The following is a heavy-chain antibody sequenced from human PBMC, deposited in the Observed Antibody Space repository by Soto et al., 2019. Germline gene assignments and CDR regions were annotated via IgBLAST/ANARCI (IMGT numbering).Heavy chain of an antibody. CDR1: GYTFTSYG. CDR2: ISAYNGNT. J-gene: IGHJ6*02. D-gene: IGHD6-19*01. Sequence: ASVKVSCKASGYTFTSYGISWVRQAPGQGLEWMGWISAYNGNTNYAQKLQGRVTMTTDTSTSTAYMELRSLRSDDTAVYYCAREXYSSGWYKGYYYYGMDVWGQGTTVTVSS. CDR3: AREXYSSGWYKGYYYYGMDV. V-gene: IGHV1-18*04.